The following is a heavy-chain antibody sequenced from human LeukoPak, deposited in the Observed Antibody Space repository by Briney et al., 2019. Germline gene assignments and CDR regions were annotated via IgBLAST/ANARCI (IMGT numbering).Heavy chain of an antibody. Sequence: SETLSLTCTVSGGSISSYYWSWIRQPPGKGLEWIGYIYYSGSTNYNPSLKSRVTISVDTSKNQFSLKLSSVTAADTAVYYCARAIYSGYDTLYYFDYWGQGTLVTVSS. D-gene: IGHD5-12*01. CDR2: IYYSGST. CDR3: ARAIYSGYDTLYYFDY. V-gene: IGHV4-59*01. CDR1: GGSISSYY. J-gene: IGHJ4*02.